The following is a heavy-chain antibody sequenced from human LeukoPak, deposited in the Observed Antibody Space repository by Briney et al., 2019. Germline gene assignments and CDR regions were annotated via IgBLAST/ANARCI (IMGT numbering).Heavy chain of an antibody. V-gene: IGHV3-38-3*01. J-gene: IGHJ6*03. CDR2: ISGGTT. CDR3: ARPYCSGGSCSYYYMDV. Sequence: GGSLRLSCAASGFTVNNTEMSWVRQAPGKGLEWVSPISGGTTCYADSVKGRFTISRDNSKNTLYLQMNSLRAEDTAVYYCARPYCSGGSCSYYYMDVWGKGTTVTVSS. D-gene: IGHD2-15*01. CDR1: GFTVNNTE.